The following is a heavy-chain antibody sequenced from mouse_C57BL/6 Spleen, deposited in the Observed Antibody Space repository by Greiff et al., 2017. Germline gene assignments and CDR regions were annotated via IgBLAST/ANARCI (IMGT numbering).Heavy chain of an antibody. D-gene: IGHD3-1*01. Sequence: VQLVESGAELVRPGTSVKMSCKASGYTFTNYWIGWAKQRPGHGLEWIGDIYPGGGYTNYNEKFKGKATLTADKSSSTAYMQFSSLTSEDSAIYYCARGARDYAMDYWGQGTSVTVSS. CDR2: IYPGGGYT. CDR1: GYTFTNYW. CDR3: ARGARDYAMDY. V-gene: IGHV1-63*01. J-gene: IGHJ4*01.